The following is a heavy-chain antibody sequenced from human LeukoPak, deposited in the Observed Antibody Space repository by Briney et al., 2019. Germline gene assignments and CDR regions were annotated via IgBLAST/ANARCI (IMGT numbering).Heavy chain of an antibody. CDR1: GFTVTSKY. CDR3: ASKLTSGY. CDR2: IYSGGTT. D-gene: IGHD4-17*01. J-gene: IGHJ4*02. Sequence: GGSLRLSCVVSGFTVTSKYMSWVRQAPGKGLEWVSVIYSGGTTNYADSVKGRFTVYRDNSKNTLYLQMSSLRAEDTAVYYRASKLTSGYWGQGTLVTVSS. V-gene: IGHV3-66*01.